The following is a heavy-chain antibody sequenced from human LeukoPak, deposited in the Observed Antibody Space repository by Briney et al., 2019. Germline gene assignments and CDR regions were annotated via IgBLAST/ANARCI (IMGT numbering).Heavy chain of an antibody. CDR3: ARDLYRDNFDWLSMN. D-gene: IGHD3-9*01. CDR2: ISSSSSYI. V-gene: IGHV3-21*01. J-gene: IGHJ4*02. Sequence: PGGSLRLSCAASGFTFSSYSMNWVRQAPGKGLEWVSSISSSSSYIYYADSVKGRFTISRDNAKNSLYLQMNSLGAEDTAVYYCARDLYRDNFDWLSMNWGQGTLVTVSS. CDR1: GFTFSSYS.